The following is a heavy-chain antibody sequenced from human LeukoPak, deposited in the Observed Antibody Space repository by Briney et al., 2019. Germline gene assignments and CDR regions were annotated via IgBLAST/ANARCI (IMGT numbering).Heavy chain of an antibody. D-gene: IGHD3-22*01. J-gene: IGHJ4*02. CDR1: GFTFSNYE. CDR2: IKTKTDGGTT. Sequence: PGGSLRLSCAASGFTFSNYEMNWVRQAPGKGLEWVGRIKTKTDGGTTDYAAPVKGRFTISRDDSKNTLYLQMNSLKTEDTAVYYCTTAPRIVAPDHWGQGTLVTVSS. CDR3: TTAPRIVAPDH. V-gene: IGHV3-15*01.